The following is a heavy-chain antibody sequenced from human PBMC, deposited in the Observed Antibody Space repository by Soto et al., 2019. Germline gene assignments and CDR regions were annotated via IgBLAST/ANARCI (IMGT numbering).Heavy chain of an antibody. Sequence: WWSLRLSCACSGFTFSRYAMNWVRQAPGKGLEWVSIISSRGDRTSYAESVKGRFTISRDDSKNTLFLHMNSLGAEDTAVYYCAKETGYSYGFQPNALDVWGQGTTVTVSS. CDR1: GFTFSRYA. D-gene: IGHD5-18*01. CDR2: ISSRGDRT. J-gene: IGHJ6*02. CDR3: AKETGYSYGFQPNALDV. V-gene: IGHV3-23*01.